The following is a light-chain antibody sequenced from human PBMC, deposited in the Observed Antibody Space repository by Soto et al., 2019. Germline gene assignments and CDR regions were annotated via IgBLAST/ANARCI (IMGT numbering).Light chain of an antibody. V-gene: IGKV3-20*01. J-gene: IGKJ1*01. CDR1: QSVSSNY. CDR2: GAS. CDR3: QQYGTSPWT. Sequence: EIVLTQSPGTLPLSPLESATLSCRASQSVSSNYLAWYQQRVGQAPRLLIYGASSRATGVPDRFSGSGSGTDFTLTISRLEPEDFAVYFCQQYGTSPWTFGQGTKVEIK.